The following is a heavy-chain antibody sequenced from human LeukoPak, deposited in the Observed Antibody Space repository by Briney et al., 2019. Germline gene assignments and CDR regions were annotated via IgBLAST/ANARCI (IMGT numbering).Heavy chain of an antibody. CDR1: GFTFDDYA. CDR2: ISWNSGSI. V-gene: IGHV3-9*01. J-gene: IGHJ3*02. Sequence: QSGGSLRLSCAASGFTFDDYAMHWVRQAPGKGLEWVSGISWNSGSIGYVDSVKGRYTISRDNAKNSLYLQMNSLRAEDTAVYYCAQAFDIWGQGTMVTVSS. CDR3: AQAFDI.